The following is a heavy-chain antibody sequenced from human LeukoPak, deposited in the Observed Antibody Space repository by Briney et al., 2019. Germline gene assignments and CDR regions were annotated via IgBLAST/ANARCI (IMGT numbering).Heavy chain of an antibody. V-gene: IGHV1-69*04. CDR1: GGTFSSYA. Sequence: ASVKVSCKASGGTFSSYAISWVRQAPGQGLEWMGRIIPILGIANYAQKFQGRVTITADKSTSTGYMELSSLRSEDTAVYYCAKGLTYYYDSSGYDKMDYWGQGTLVTVSS. J-gene: IGHJ4*02. CDR2: IIPILGIA. D-gene: IGHD3-22*01. CDR3: AKGLTYYYDSSGYDKMDY.